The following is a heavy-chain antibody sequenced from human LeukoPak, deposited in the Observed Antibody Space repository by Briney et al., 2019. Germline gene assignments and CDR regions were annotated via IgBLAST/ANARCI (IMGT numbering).Heavy chain of an antibody. Sequence: GGSLRLSCVVSGFTFSDYGMHWVRQAPGKGLEWVAVISYDGTDKYYTDSVKGRFTISRDNSKNTMYLLMNSLGAEDTAVYYCAKGGAKRLSITLPGGYWGQGTLVTVSS. J-gene: IGHJ4*02. CDR2: ISYDGTDK. V-gene: IGHV3-30*18. CDR3: AKGGAKRLSITLPGGY. D-gene: IGHD3-10*01. CDR1: GFTFSDYG.